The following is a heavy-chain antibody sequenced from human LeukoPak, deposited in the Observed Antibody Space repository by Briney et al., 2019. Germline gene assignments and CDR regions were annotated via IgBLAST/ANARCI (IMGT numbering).Heavy chain of an antibody. D-gene: IGHD6-19*01. CDR1: GFTFSDYY. Sequence: GGSLRLSCAASGFTFSDYYMSWIRQAPGKGLEWVSYISSSGSTIYYADSVKGRFTISRDSAKNSLYLQMNTLRAEDTAVYYCAREHSGWYDCDYWGQGTLVTVSS. J-gene: IGHJ4*02. V-gene: IGHV3-11*04. CDR3: AREHSGWYDCDY. CDR2: ISSSGSTI.